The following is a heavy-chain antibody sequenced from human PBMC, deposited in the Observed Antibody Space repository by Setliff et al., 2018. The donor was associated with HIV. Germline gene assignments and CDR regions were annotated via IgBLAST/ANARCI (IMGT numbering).Heavy chain of an antibody. CDR2: INAGNGKT. J-gene: IGHJ4*02. V-gene: IGHV1-3*01. CDR1: GYTFSTYA. D-gene: IGHD1-26*01. Sequence: ASVKVSCKASGYTFSTYAMHWVRQAPGQRLEWMGWINAGNGKTKYSQKFQGRVTIMRDTSASTAYMELSSLRSEDTAVYYCARTPARKGRGVFYFDYWGQGTLVTVSS. CDR3: ARTPARKGRGVFYFDY.